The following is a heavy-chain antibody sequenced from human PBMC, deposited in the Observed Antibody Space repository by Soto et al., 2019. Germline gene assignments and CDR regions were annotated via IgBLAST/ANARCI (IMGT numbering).Heavy chain of an antibody. CDR2: IHSSGNL. J-gene: IGHJ4*02. Sequence: QVRLHESGPGLVKPSATLSLTCTVSGSSVSSYYWRWFRQPVGKGLEWIGRIHSSGNLNYNPSLESLVTMSLDTSKNQFSLRLTSVTAADTALYLCARDVVKNYWGQGSRVAVSS. V-gene: IGHV4-4*07. D-gene: IGHD3-10*01. CDR1: GSSVSSYY. CDR3: ARDVVKNY.